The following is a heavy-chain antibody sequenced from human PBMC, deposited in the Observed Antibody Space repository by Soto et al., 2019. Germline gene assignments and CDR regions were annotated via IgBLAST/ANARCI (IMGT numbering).Heavy chain of an antibody. CDR3: ARRVTMVRGILITWFDP. CDR2: IYYSGST. Sequence: SETLSLTCPVSGVSIVRSSWYWDWIRQPPGKGLEWIGSIYYSGSTHYNPSLRSRVTISADTSTNQFSLKLSSVTAADTAVYYCARRVTMVRGILITWFDPWGHGTLVTVSS. D-gene: IGHD3-10*01. J-gene: IGHJ5*02. V-gene: IGHV4-39*01. CDR1: GVSIVRSSWY.